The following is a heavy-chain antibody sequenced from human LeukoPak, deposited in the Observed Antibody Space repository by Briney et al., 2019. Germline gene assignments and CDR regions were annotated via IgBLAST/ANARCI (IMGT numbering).Heavy chain of an antibody. V-gene: IGHV3-9*01. Sequence: GGSLRLSCVASGFTFDDYAMHWVRQAPGKGLEWVSGISWNSGSIGYADSVKGRFTISRDNAKNSLYLQMNSLRAEDTALYYCAREGYGFDYWGQGTLVTVSS. CDR3: AREGYGFDY. J-gene: IGHJ4*02. CDR2: ISWNSGSI. D-gene: IGHD5-18*01. CDR1: GFTFDDYA.